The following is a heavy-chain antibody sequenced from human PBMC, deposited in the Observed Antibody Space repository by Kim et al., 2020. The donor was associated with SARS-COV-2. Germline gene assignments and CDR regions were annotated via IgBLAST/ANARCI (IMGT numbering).Heavy chain of an antibody. CDR3: ASGSVYTGLQAWVHWFDP. CDR2: IDYSGGT. J-gene: IGHJ5*02. Sequence: SETLSLTCTVTGASMSISGYYWAWIRQSPGKGLEWIGTIDYSGGTNYNPSLKSRLSMSVDSSRSQFSMKLTSVTVADTAVYYCASGSVYTGLQAWVHWFDPWGQGTLITVSS. CDR1: GASMSISGYY. D-gene: IGHD2-8*01. V-gene: IGHV4-39*01.